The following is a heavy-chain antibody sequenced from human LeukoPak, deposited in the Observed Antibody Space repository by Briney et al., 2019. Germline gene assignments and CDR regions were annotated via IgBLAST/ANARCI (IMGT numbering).Heavy chain of an antibody. CDR2: MNPNSGNT. Sequence: ASVKVSCKASGYTFTSYDINWVRQATGQGLEWMGWMNPNSGNTGYAQKFQGRVTMTRNTSISTAYMELSSLRSEDTAVCYCARGLVGYSSGYYYALGYWGQGTLVTVSS. CDR1: GYTFTSYD. J-gene: IGHJ4*02. V-gene: IGHV1-8*01. CDR3: ARGLVGYSSGYYYALGY. D-gene: IGHD3-22*01.